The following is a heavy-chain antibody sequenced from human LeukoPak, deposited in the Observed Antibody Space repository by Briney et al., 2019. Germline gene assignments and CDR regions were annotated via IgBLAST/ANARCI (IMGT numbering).Heavy chain of an antibody. J-gene: IGHJ4*02. CDR1: GYTFTSNY. V-gene: IGHV1-46*01. CDR2: IYPRDGST. CDR3: ARDQEGLDY. Sequence: ASVTVSCKASGYTFTSNYIHWVRQAPGQGLEWMGMIYPRDGSTSYAQKFQGRVTVTRDTSTSTVHVELSGLRSEDTAVYYCARDQEGLDYWGQGTLVTVSS.